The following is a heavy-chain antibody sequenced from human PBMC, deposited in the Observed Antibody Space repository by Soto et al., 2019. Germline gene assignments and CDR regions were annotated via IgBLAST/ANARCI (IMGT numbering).Heavy chain of an antibody. D-gene: IGHD2-15*01. Sequence: EVQLLESGGGLVQPGGALRLSCAASGFTFSSHAMSWVRQAPGKGLEWISSISAGSEGAYYADSVRGRFTNSRVNSNNTLFLQMNSLRAEDTAVYYCARDLWWYLHWGQGTLVTVSS. J-gene: IGHJ4*02. V-gene: IGHV3-23*01. CDR2: ISAGSEGA. CDR1: GFTFSSHA. CDR3: ARDLWWYLH.